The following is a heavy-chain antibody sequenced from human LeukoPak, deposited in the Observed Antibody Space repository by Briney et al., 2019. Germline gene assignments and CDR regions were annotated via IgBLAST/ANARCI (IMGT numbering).Heavy chain of an antibody. CDR2: IYYSGST. J-gene: IGHJ4*02. Sequence: PSETLSLTCTVSGGSISSSSYYWGWIRQPPGKGLEWIGSIYYSGSTYYNPSLKSRVTISVDTSKNQFSLKLSSVTAADTAVYYCARTLSGYDLDYWGQGTLVTVSS. D-gene: IGHD5-12*01. V-gene: IGHV4-39*07. CDR1: GGSISSSSYY. CDR3: ARTLSGYDLDY.